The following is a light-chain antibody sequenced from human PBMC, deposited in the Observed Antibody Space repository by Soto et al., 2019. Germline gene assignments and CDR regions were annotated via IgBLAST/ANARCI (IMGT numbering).Light chain of an antibody. J-gene: IGKJ3*01. CDR2: SAS. CDR1: QGIINY. CDR3: QRSTRAPLT. V-gene: IGKV1-27*01. Sequence: DSQMTQSPSSLSASVGDSVTITCRASQGIINYLAWYPQKPGEAPKLLIYSASTLKSGVPSRFSGSGSGTEFTLTTSSLQPEDVGTYDCQRSTRAPLTFGPGTKVDI.